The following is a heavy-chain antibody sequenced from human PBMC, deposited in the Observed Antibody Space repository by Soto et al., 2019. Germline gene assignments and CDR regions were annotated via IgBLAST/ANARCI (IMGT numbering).Heavy chain of an antibody. Sequence: QVQLVESGGGVVQPGRSLRLSCAASGLTFIRHAMHWVRQVPGKGLEWVAAISDDGSKKHHVDSVKGRFSISRDKSRNKVFLQMNSLRAEDTAVYFCAGERETSSWFLSGFEYWGQGTLVTVSS. D-gene: IGHD6-19*01. V-gene: IGHV3-30-3*01. J-gene: IGHJ4*02. CDR2: ISDDGSKK. CDR3: AGERETSSWFLSGFEY. CDR1: GLTFIRHA.